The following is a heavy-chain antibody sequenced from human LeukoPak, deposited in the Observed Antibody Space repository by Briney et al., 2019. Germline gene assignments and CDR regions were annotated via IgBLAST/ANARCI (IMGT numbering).Heavy chain of an antibody. CDR2: IYYSGST. Sequence: SETLSLTCTVSSGSISSRSDYWGWIRQPPGKGLEWIGSIYYSGSTYYNPSLKSRVTISVDTSKNQFSLKLSSVTAADTAVYYCARLAPGIVVVSNNWFDPWGQGTLVTVSS. V-gene: IGHV4-39*01. J-gene: IGHJ5*02. CDR3: ARLAPGIVVVSNNWFDP. D-gene: IGHD2-21*01. CDR1: SGSISSRSDY.